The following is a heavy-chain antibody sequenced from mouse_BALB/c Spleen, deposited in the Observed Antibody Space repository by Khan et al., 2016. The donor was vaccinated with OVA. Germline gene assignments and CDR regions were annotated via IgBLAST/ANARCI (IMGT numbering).Heavy chain of an antibody. J-gene: IGHJ4*01. CDR2: IFPGNVTT. V-gene: IGHV1S56*01. CDR3: ARGDDYGTYAMDY. CDR1: GSTFTNYY. D-gene: IGHD1-1*01. Sequence: VQLQESGPELVKPGASVRISCKTSGSTFTNYYIHWVKQRPGQGLEWIGWIFPGNVTTKYNENFKGKATLTADTSSNTAYMLLSSLTSEDSAVYVCARGDDYGTYAMDYWGQGTSVIVSS.